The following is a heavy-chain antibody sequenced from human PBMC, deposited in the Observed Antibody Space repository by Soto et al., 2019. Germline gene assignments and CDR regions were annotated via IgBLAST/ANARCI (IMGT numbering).Heavy chain of an antibody. Sequence: QVQLQESGPGLVKPSQTLSLTCTVSGGSISSGGYYWSWIRQHPGKGLEWIGYIYYSGSTYYNPCLKRRITISVDTSKNQFSLKLSSVTAADTAVYYCAGGPITMVRGVIGWFDPWGQGTLVTVS. D-gene: IGHD3-10*01. CDR2: IYYSGST. CDR1: GGSISSGGYY. J-gene: IGHJ5*02. CDR3: AGGPITMVRGVIGWFDP. V-gene: IGHV4-31*03.